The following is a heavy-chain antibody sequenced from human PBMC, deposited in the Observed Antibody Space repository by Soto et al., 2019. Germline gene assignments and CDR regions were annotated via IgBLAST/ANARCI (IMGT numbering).Heavy chain of an antibody. J-gene: IGHJ4*02. CDR3: ARRDGSGSYYRWVDY. V-gene: IGHV1-18*01. CDR1: VYTFTSYG. Sequence: QVQLVQSGAEVKKPGASVKVSCRPSVYTFTSYGISWVRQPPGQGLEGMGWISAYKGNTNYAQKLQGRVTMTTDTSTSTAYMELRSLRSDDTAVYYCARRDGSGSYYRWVDYWGQGTLVTVSS. CDR2: ISAYKGNT. D-gene: IGHD3-10*01.